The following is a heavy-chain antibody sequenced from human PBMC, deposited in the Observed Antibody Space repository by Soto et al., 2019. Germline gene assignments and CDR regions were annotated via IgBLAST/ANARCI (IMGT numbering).Heavy chain of an antibody. Sequence: EVQLLESGGGLVQPGGSLRLSCAASGFTFSNCAMSWVRQAPGKALEWVSAISGGGGTTYYAHSVKGRFTISRDNSKNTLYLQMNSLGAEDTAVYYWSKDRSLIAAAGTGDFDYWGQGTLVTVSS. V-gene: IGHV3-23*01. D-gene: IGHD6-13*01. J-gene: IGHJ4*02. CDR2: ISGGGGTT. CDR1: GFTFSNCA. CDR3: SKDRSLIAAAGTGDFDY.